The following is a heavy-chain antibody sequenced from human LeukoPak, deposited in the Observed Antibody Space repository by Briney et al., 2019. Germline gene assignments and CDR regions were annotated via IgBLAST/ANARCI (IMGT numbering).Heavy chain of an antibody. CDR2: ITGSGGST. J-gene: IGHJ4*02. CDR1: GFKFSIYA. V-gene: IGHV3-23*01. D-gene: IGHD2/OR15-2a*01. Sequence: PGGSLRLSCAASGFKFSIYAMSWVRQAPGKGLEWVSTITGSGGSTYYADSVKGRFTISRDNSKNTLYLQMNSLRAEDTAVYYCARRRIQYYFDFWGQGTLVTVSS. CDR3: ARRRIQYYFDF.